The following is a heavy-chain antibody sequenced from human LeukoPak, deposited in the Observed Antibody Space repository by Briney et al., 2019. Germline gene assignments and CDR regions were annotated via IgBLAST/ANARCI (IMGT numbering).Heavy chain of an antibody. Sequence: PSETLSLTCTVSGGSISSSSYYWGWIRQPPGKGLEWIGSIYYSGSTYYNPSLRSRVTISVDTSKNQFSLKLSSVTAADTAVYYCARLVAGNYLDYWGQGTLVTVSS. D-gene: IGHD6-19*01. V-gene: IGHV4-39*01. CDR2: IYYSGST. CDR3: ARLVAGNYLDY. J-gene: IGHJ4*02. CDR1: GGSISSSSYY.